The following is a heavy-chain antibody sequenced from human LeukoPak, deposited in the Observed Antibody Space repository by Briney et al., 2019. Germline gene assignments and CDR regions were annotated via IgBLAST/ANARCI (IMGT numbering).Heavy chain of an antibody. D-gene: IGHD2-2*01. J-gene: IGHJ4*02. CDR2: INPGDSDT. V-gene: IGHV5-51*01. CDR1: GYSFPNYW. Sequence: GESLKISCQGSGYSFPNYWIGWVRQMPGKGLEWVCLINPGDSDTRYSPSFQGQVTISADKSIRTAYLQWSSLKASDTAMYYCARTTYANSPYHFDFWGQGTLVTVSS. CDR3: ARTTYANSPYHFDF.